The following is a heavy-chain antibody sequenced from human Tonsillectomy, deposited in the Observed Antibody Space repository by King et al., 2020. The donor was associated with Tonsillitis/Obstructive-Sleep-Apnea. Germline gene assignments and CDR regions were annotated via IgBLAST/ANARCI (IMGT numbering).Heavy chain of an antibody. CDR2: IYWDDDK. CDR1: AFSLSSSGVG. D-gene: IGHD4-17*01. J-gene: IGHJ5*02. V-gene: IGHV2-5*02. CDR3: AHATTVTTLFHWFDP. Sequence: TLKESGPTLVKPPQTLTLTCTFSAFSLSSSGVGVGWIRQPPGKALEWLALIYWDDDKRYSPSLKSRLTITKDTSKNQVVLTMTNMDPVDTATYYCAHATTVTTLFHWFDPWGQGTLVTVSS.